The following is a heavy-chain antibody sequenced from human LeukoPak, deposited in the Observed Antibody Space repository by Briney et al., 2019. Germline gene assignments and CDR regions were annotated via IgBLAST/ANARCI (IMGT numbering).Heavy chain of an antibody. J-gene: IGHJ4*02. V-gene: IGHV3-30*03. CDR1: GFTFSSYG. Sequence: GRSLRLSCAASGFTFSSYGMHWVRQAPGKGLEWVAVISYDGSNTYYADSVKGRFTISRDNSKNMLYLQMNSPKTEDTAVYYCTRDPSGTLSTGGGQGTLVTVSS. CDR3: TRDPSGTLSTG. CDR2: ISYDGSNT. D-gene: IGHD1-1*01.